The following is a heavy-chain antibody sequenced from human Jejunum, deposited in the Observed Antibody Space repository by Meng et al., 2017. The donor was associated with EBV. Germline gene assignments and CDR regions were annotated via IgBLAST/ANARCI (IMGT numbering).Heavy chain of an antibody. CDR2: SYFSGNT. V-gene: IGHV4-39*01. CDR1: GGSISNSIYY. Sequence: HLQESGPGLVKPSETLSLTCTVSGGSISNSIYYWGWIRQPPGKVLEWIGSSYFSGNTYYNPSLKRRVSVSVDTSKNQFSLKLTSVTAADTAVYYCAKTLGDFWSGGLDCWGQGTLVTVSS. D-gene: IGHD3-3*01. CDR3: AKTLGDFWSGGLDC. J-gene: IGHJ4*02.